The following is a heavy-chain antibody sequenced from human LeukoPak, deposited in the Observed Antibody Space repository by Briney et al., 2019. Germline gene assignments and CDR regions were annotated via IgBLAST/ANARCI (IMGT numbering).Heavy chain of an antibody. CDR3: ASRGYSHGYTDY. J-gene: IGHJ4*02. CDR2: ISSNGGST. V-gene: IGHV3-64*01. Sequence: GGSLRLSCAASGFTFSSYGMHWVRQAPGKGLEYVSAISSNGGSTYYANSVKGRFTISRDNSKNTLYLQMGSLRAEDMAVYYCASRGYSHGYTDYWGQGALVTVSS. D-gene: IGHD5-18*01. CDR1: GFTFSSYG.